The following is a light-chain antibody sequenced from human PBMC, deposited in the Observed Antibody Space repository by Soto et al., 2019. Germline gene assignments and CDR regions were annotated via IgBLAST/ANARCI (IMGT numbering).Light chain of an antibody. CDR3: QQSYSTPWT. Sequence: DIQMTQSPSSLSASVGDRVTITCRASQSISSYLNWYQQKPGKAPKLLIYAASSLQSGVPSRFSGSESGTDFTHTISSLQPEDFATYYCQQSYSTPWTFGQGTQVEIK. V-gene: IGKV1-39*01. CDR1: QSISSY. CDR2: AAS. J-gene: IGKJ1*01.